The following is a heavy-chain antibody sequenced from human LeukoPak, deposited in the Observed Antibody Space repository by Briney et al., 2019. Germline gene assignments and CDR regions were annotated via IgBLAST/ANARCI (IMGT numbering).Heavy chain of an antibody. CDR1: GGSITSYS. V-gene: IGHV4-59*01. D-gene: IGHD5-18*01. Sequence: SETLSLTCTVSGGSITSYSWNWIRQPPGKALEWIGYIYYSGSTSYNPSVKSRVTISVDAAKNQFSLKLSSATAADTAVYYCAREDTAMVSYYWGQGTLVTVSS. J-gene: IGHJ4*02. CDR2: IYYSGST. CDR3: AREDTAMVSYY.